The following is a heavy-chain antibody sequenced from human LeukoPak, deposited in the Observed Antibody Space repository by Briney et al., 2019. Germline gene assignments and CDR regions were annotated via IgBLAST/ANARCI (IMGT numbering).Heavy chain of an antibody. V-gene: IGHV3-20*04. Sequence: PGGSLRLSCAASGFTFDDYAMHWVRQAPGKGLEWVSGINWNGGSTGYADSVKGRFTISRDNAKNSLYLQMNSLRAEDTALYYCARDKGVGYSSSVFDYWGQGTLVTVSS. CDR1: GFTFDDYA. D-gene: IGHD6-6*01. CDR3: ARDKGVGYSSSVFDY. CDR2: INWNGGST. J-gene: IGHJ4*02.